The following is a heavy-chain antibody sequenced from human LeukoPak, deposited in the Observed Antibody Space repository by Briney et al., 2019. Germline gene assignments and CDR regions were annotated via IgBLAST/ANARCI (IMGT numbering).Heavy chain of an antibody. CDR3: ASTLVGTTSGYS. CDR2: LSGSGGGT. D-gene: IGHD1-26*01. CDR1: GFTFSSYA. V-gene: IGHV3-23*01. J-gene: IGHJ5*02. Sequence: PGGSLRLSCAGSGFTFSSYALSWVRQAPGKGLEWVSNLSGSGGGTYYADSVKGRFTISRGKSKNTLYLQMNSLRAEDTAMYYCASTLVGTTSGYSWGQGTLVIVSS.